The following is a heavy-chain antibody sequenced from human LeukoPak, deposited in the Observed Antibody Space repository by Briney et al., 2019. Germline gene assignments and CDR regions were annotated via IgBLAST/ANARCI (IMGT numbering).Heavy chain of an antibody. CDR3: ARLSYYDILTGYYRGHWFDP. V-gene: IGHV4-4*09. D-gene: IGHD3-9*01. CDR1: GGSISSYY. J-gene: IGHJ5*02. CDR2: IYTSGST. Sequence: SETLSLTCTVSGGSISSYYWSWIPQPPGKGLEWIGYIYTSGSTNYNPSLKSRVTISVDTSKNQFSLKLSSVTAADTAVYYCARLSYYDILTGYYRGHWFDPWGQGTLVTVSS.